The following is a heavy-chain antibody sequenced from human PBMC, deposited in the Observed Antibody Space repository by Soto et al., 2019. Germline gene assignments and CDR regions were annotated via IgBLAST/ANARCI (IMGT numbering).Heavy chain of an antibody. CDR1: EFIFSNYW. J-gene: IGHJ4*02. CDR3: VRIRRGDGYTFGY. Sequence: EVQLVESGGGFVQPGGSLRLSCAASEFIFSNYWMHWVRQAPGKGLVWVSRINTDGSTTNYADSVKGRFIISRDNAKNTLYLQMNSLRAEDTAVYYCVRIRRGDGYTFGYWGQGTLVTVSS. D-gene: IGHD5-18*01. V-gene: IGHV3-74*01. CDR2: INTDGSTT.